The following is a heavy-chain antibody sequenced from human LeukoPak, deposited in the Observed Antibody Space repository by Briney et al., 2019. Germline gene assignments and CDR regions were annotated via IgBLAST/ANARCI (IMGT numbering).Heavy chain of an antibody. Sequence: ASVKVSCKASGYTFTSYYMHWVRQAPGQGLEWMGIINPSGGSTSYAQKFQGRVTITADESTSTAYMELSSLRSEDTAVYYCARGIVGATLRIDYFDYWGQGTLVTVSS. J-gene: IGHJ4*02. V-gene: IGHV1-46*01. CDR2: INPSGGST. D-gene: IGHD1-26*01. CDR3: ARGIVGATLRIDYFDY. CDR1: GYTFTSYY.